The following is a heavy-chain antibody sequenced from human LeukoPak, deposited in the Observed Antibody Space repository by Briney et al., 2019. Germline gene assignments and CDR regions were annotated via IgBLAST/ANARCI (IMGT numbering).Heavy chain of an antibody. Sequence: GGSLRLSCAASGFTFSSYAMHWVRQAPGKGLEWVAVISYDGSNKYYADSVKGRFTISRDNSKNTLYLQMNSLRAEDTAVYYCAKDGGDCSSTSCYGGYYYYYMDVWGKGTTVTVSS. J-gene: IGHJ6*03. CDR2: ISYDGSNK. CDR1: GFTFSSYA. CDR3: AKDGGDCSSTSCYGGYYYYYMDV. V-gene: IGHV3-30-3*01. D-gene: IGHD2-2*01.